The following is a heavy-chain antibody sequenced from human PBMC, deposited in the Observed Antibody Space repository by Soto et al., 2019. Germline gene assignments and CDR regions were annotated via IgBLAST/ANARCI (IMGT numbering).Heavy chain of an antibody. CDR2: ISGSGGST. V-gene: IGHV3-23*01. CDR1: GFTFSSYA. CDR3: AKSSKVYDYVWGSYRYIGYFQH. J-gene: IGHJ1*01. D-gene: IGHD3-16*02. Sequence: LRLSCAASGFTFSSYAMSWVRQAPGKGLEWVSAISGSGGSTYYADSVKGRFTISRDNSKNTLYLQMNSLRAEDTAVYYCAKSSKVYDYVWGSYRYIGYFQHWGQGTLVTVSS.